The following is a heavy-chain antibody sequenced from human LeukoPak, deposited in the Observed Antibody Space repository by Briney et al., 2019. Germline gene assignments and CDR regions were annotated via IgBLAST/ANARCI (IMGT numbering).Heavy chain of an antibody. J-gene: IGHJ3*02. CDR1: GGSISSYY. CDR3: ARGLGLGAFDI. CDR2: IYYSGST. Sequence: PSETLSLTCTVSGGSISSYYWSWIRQPPGKGVEWIGYIYYSGSTNYNPSLKSRVTISVDTSKNQFSLKLSSVTAADTAVYYCARGLGLGAFDIWGQGTMVTVSS. V-gene: IGHV4-59*01. D-gene: IGHD3-16*01.